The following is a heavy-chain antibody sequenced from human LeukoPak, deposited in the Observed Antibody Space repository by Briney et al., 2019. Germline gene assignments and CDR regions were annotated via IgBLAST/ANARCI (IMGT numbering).Heavy chain of an antibody. CDR1: GGSISSGSYY. V-gene: IGHV4-61*02. CDR3: VGESSGYYFAYSGIFDY. D-gene: IGHD3-22*01. J-gene: IGHJ4*02. CDR2: IYTSGST. Sequence: SQTLSLTCTVSGGSISSGSYYWSWIRQPAGKGLEWIGRIYTSGSTNYNPSLKSRVTISVDTSKNQFSLKLSSVTAADTAVYYCVGESSGYYFAYSGIFDYWGQGTLVTVSS.